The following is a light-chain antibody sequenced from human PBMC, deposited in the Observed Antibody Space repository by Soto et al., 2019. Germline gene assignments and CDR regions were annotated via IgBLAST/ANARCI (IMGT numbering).Light chain of an antibody. CDR3: QQYDQWPPVT. Sequence: EIVMTQSPATLSVSPGERATLSCRASQSVSSNLAWYQQKPGQAPRLLIYDASTRANNIPARFSGNGSGTEFTLTISSLQSEDFGVYFCQQYDQWPPVTFGQGTKLEIK. J-gene: IGKJ2*01. CDR2: DAS. V-gene: IGKV3-15*01. CDR1: QSVSSN.